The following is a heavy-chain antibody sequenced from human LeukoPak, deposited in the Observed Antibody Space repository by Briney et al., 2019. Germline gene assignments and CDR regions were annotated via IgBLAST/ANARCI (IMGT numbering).Heavy chain of an antibody. V-gene: IGHV3-66*01. Sequence: GGSLRLSCAVSGFTVSSNYMSWVRHAPGTGLEWVSVIYSGGSTDYADSVKGRFTISRDNSKNTLYLQMNSLRAEDTAIYYCARDLNNGSYHWFDPWGQGTLVTVSS. J-gene: IGHJ5*02. CDR1: GFTVSSNY. D-gene: IGHD1-26*01. CDR3: ARDLNNGSYHWFDP. CDR2: IYSGGST.